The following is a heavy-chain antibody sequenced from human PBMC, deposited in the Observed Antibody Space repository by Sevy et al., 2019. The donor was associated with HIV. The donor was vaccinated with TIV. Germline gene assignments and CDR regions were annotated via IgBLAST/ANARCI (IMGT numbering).Heavy chain of an antibody. CDR1: GFTFSRFG. CDR3: AKGRQLVSGRFGTYFDS. J-gene: IGHJ4*02. Sequence: QLGGSLRLSCVASGFTFSRFGMTWVRQVPGKGLEWVSTVSGVVIPHTTQTTYYADSVKGRFTISRDNSKDSLFLQMNSLRADDTAVYFCAKGRQLVSGRFGTYFDSWGQGILVTVSS. D-gene: IGHD6-13*01. CDR2: VSGVVIPHTTQTT. V-gene: IGHV3-23*01.